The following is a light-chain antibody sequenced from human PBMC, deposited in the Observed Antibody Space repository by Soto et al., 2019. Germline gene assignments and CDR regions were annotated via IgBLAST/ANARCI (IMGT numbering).Light chain of an antibody. V-gene: IGLV2-14*01. CDR1: SSDVGGFDF. J-gene: IGLJ2*01. CDR2: RVS. CDR3: SSYTDGSTPVV. Sequence: QSVLTQPASVSGSPGQSITISCTGTSSDVGGFDFVSWYQHHPGKAPKLMIYRVSSRPSGVSNRFSASKSGDTASLTISGLQAEDEADYYCSSYTDGSTPVVFGGGTKLTVL.